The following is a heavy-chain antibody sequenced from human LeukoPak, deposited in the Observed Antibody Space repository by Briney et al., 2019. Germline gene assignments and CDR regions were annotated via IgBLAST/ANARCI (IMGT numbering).Heavy chain of an antibody. D-gene: IGHD2-15*01. CDR2: INWNGGST. J-gene: IGHJ4*02. V-gene: IGHV3-20*04. CDR3: ARSVAASRDY. Sequence: GGPLRLSCAASGFISDDYGMSWVRQAPGKGLEWVSGINWNGGSTGYADSVKGRFTISRDNAKNSLYLQMNSLRAEDTALYYCARSVAASRDYWGQGTLVTVSS. CDR1: GFISDDYG.